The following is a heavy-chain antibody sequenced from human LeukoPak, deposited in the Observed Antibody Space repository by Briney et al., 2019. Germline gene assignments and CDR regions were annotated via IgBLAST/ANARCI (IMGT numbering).Heavy chain of an antibody. V-gene: IGHV3-74*01. Sequence: PGGSLRLSCAASGFTFSSYWMHWVRQAPGKGLVWVSRINSDGSNTSYADSVKGRFTISRDNAKNSLYLQMNSLRAEDTAVYYCAREEFSDGSGSYYTDYWGQGTLVTVSS. CDR1: GFTFSSYW. J-gene: IGHJ4*02. D-gene: IGHD3-10*01. CDR2: INSDGSNT. CDR3: AREEFSDGSGSYYTDY.